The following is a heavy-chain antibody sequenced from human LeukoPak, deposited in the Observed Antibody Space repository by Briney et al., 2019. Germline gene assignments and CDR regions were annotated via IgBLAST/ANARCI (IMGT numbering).Heavy chain of an antibody. V-gene: IGHV5-51*01. D-gene: IGHD1-26*01. Sequence: PGGSLRLSCKGSGYSFTSYWIGWVRQMPGKGLEWMGIIYPGDSDTRYSPSFQGQVSISADKSISTAYLQWSSLKASDTAMYYCARLGEEDAFDIWGQGTMVTVSS. CDR3: ARLGEEDAFDI. CDR2: IYPGDSDT. J-gene: IGHJ3*02. CDR1: GYSFTSYW.